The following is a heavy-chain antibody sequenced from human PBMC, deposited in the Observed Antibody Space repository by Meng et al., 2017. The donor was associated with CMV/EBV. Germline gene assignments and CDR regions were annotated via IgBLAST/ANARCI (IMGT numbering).Heavy chain of an antibody. CDR3: ARDIFMVVTPRTQRNYYYYGMDV. Sequence: GGSLRLSCAASGFPFSSYAMHWFRQAPGKGLEWVAVISYEGSNKYYAASVKGRFTISRDNSKSTLYLQMNSLRAEDTAVYYCARDIFMVVTPRTQRNYYYYGMDVWGQGTTVTVSS. CDR1: GFPFSSYA. V-gene: IGHV3-30-3*01. CDR2: ISYEGSNK. D-gene: IGHD4-23*01. J-gene: IGHJ6*02.